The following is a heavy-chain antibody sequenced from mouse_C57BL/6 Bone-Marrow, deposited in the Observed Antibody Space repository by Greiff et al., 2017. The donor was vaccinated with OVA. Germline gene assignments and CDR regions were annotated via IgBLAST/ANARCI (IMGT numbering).Heavy chain of an antibody. D-gene: IGHD1-1*01. CDR1: GYTFTSYW. CDR3: ANYGSSYDWYFDV. Sequence: VKLQQPGAELVRPGSSVKLSCKASGYTFTSYWMHWVKQRPIQGLEWIGNIDPSDSETHYNQKFKDKATLTVDKSSSPAYMQLSSLTSEDSAVYYCANYGSSYDWYFDVWGTGTTVTVSS. J-gene: IGHJ1*03. V-gene: IGHV1-52*01. CDR2: IDPSDSET.